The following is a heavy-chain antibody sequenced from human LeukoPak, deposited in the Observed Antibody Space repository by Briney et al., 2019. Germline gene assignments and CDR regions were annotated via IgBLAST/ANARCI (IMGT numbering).Heavy chain of an antibody. CDR3: ARDSRITIFGVVIDDAFDI. CDR2: ISPYNGNT. CDR1: GYTFTSYG. D-gene: IGHD3-3*01. J-gene: IGHJ3*02. V-gene: IGHV1-18*04. Sequence: ASVKVSCKASGYTFTSYGISWVRQAPGQGLEWMGWISPYNGNTNYAQKLQGRVTMTTDTSTSTAYMELRSLRSDDTAVYYCARDSRITIFGVVIDDAFDIWGQGTMVTVSS.